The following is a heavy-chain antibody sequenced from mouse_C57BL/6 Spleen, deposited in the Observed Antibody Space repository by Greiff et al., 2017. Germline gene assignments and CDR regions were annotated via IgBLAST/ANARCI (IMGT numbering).Heavy chain of an antibody. Sequence: QVQLQQPGAELVKPGSSVKLSCTASGYTFTSYWMHWVKQSPIQGLEWIGNIDPSDSETHYNHKFKDKATLTVDKSSSTAYMQLSSLTSEDSAVYYCARRGGDYAMDYWGQGTSVTVSS. J-gene: IGHJ4*01. CDR1: GYTFTSYW. CDR3: ARRGGDYAMDY. CDR2: IDPSDSET. V-gene: IGHV1-52*01.